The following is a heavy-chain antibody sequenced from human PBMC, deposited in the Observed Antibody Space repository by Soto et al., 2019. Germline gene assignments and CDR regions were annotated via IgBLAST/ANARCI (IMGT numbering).Heavy chain of an antibody. D-gene: IGHD3-22*01. Sequence: WWSLRLSCSASGFTFSSYGMHWFRQAPGKGLEWVAVIWYDGSNKYYADSVKGRFTISRDNSKNTLYLQMNSLRAEDTAVYYCARERMYYYDSSGYYYDYWGQGTLVTVSS. CDR1: GFTFSSYG. J-gene: IGHJ4*02. V-gene: IGHV3-33*01. CDR2: IWYDGSNK. CDR3: ARERMYYYDSSGYYYDY.